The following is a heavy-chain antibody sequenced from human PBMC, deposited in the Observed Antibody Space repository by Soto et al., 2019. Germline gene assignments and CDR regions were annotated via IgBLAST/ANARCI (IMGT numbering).Heavy chain of an antibody. Sequence: SLRLSRVASGFTFSSYPMSWVRQAPGKGLEWVSAISGSGGSTYYADSVKGRFTISRDNSKNTLYLQMNSLRAEDTAVYYCAKSLRTVASFDYWGQGTLVTVSS. CDR3: AKSLRTVASFDY. D-gene: IGHD6-19*01. CDR1: GFTFSSYP. V-gene: IGHV3-23*01. CDR2: ISGSGGST. J-gene: IGHJ4*02.